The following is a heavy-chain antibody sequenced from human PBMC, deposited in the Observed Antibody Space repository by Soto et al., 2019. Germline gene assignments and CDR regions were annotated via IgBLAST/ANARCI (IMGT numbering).Heavy chain of an antibody. Sequence: EVQLVESGGGLVQPGGSLRLSCAASGFTFSSYAMHWVRQAPGKGLEYVSAITSSGGNTDYASSVKGRFTISRDNSQNALYLQMGGGRTEDMGVYYCARRIPFGYGMDVWGQGTTVTVSS. CDR1: GFTFSSYA. CDR2: ITSSGGNT. J-gene: IGHJ6*02. V-gene: IGHV3-64*01. D-gene: IGHD2-21*01. CDR3: ARRIPFGYGMDV.